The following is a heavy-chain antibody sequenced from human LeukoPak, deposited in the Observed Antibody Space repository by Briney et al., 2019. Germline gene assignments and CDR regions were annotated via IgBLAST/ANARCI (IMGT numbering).Heavy chain of an antibody. Sequence: SETLSLTCTVSGDSISSRSYYWSWIRQPPGKGLEWIGEINHSGSTNYNPSLKSRVTISVDTSKNQFSLKLSSVTAADTAVYYCARELAVGQPFDYWGQGTLVTVSS. D-gene: IGHD1-1*01. CDR3: ARELAVGQPFDY. V-gene: IGHV4-39*07. CDR2: INHSGST. CDR1: GDSISSRSYY. J-gene: IGHJ4*02.